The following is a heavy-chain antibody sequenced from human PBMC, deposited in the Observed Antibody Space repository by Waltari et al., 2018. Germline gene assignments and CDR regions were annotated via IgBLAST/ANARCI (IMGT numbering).Heavy chain of an antibody. V-gene: IGHV1-2*02. CDR1: GYPFTAFN. J-gene: IGHJ3*01. D-gene: IGHD3-10*01. CDR2: NNPDSGDT. CDR3: ARPGDFAAFEF. Sequence: QVQLLQSGADVTNPGTSVKVSCKAFGYPFTAFNIHWVPQAPGQGLQWRGWNNPDSGDTKYVQKFEGRVTMTTDTSSNTVYMELNSLRSDDTAVDYCARPGDFAAFEFWGQGTTVIVSS.